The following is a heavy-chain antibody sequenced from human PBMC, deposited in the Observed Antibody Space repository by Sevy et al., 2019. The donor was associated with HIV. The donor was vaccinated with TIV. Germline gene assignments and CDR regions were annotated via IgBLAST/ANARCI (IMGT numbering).Heavy chain of an antibody. CDR1: GGSISSYY. D-gene: IGHD5-18*01. Sequence: SETLSLTCTVSGGSISSYYWSWIRQPPGKGLEWIGYIYYSGSTNYNPSLKSRVTISVDTSKNQFPLKLSSVTAADTAVYYCARGSGYGMIVDYWGQGTLVTVSS. V-gene: IGHV4-59*01. CDR2: IYYSGST. J-gene: IGHJ4*02. CDR3: ARGSGYGMIVDY.